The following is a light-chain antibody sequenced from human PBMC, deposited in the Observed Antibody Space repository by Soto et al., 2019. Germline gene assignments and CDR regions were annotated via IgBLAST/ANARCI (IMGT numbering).Light chain of an antibody. V-gene: IGLV1-44*01. CDR1: SSNIGSNT. Sequence: QSVLTQPPSVSETPGQRVTISFSGSSSNIGSNTVNWYRQLPETAPKLLIYSNTQRPSGVPDRFSGSKSGTSASLAISGLQSEDEADYYCAVWDDSLNGCVFGTGTKLTVL. J-gene: IGLJ1*01. CDR3: AVWDDSLNGCV. CDR2: SNT.